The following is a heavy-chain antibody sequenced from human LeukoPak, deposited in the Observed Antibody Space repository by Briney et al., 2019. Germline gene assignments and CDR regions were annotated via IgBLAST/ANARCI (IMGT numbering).Heavy chain of an antibody. Sequence: GGSLRLSCAASGFTFSSYAMHWVRQAPGKGLEWVAVISYDGSNKYYADSVKGRFTISRDNSKNTLYLQMNSLRAEDTAVYYCAREETMYYYDGSGYLDYWGQGTLVTVSS. CDR3: AREETMYYYDGSGYLDY. D-gene: IGHD3-22*01. J-gene: IGHJ4*02. CDR2: ISYDGSNK. CDR1: GFTFSSYA. V-gene: IGHV3-30-3*01.